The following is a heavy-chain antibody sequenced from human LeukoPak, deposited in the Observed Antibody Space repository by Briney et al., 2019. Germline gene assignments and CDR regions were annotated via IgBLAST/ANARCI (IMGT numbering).Heavy chain of an antibody. J-gene: IGHJ4*02. Sequence: GRSLRLSCAASGFTFSSHAVHWVRQAPGKGLERVAATSSDGSNQYYADSVRGRFIVSRDNSKNTLYLQMNSLRPEDTAVFYCASDSITQPLDYWGQGTLVTVSS. CDR2: TSSDGSNQ. CDR3: ASDSITQPLDY. V-gene: IGHV3-30-3*01. D-gene: IGHD1-20*01. CDR1: GFTFSSHA.